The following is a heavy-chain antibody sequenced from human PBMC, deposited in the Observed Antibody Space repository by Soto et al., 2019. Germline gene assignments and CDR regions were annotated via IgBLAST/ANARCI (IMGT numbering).Heavy chain of an antibody. J-gene: IGHJ4*02. CDR2: INHSGST. D-gene: IGHD4-17*01. CDR1: GGSFSGYY. CDR3: DRGQIRCHDY. V-gene: IGHV4-34*01. Sequence: QVQLQQWGAGLLKPSETLSLTCAVYGGSFSGYYWSGIRQPPGKGLEWIGEINHSGSTNYNPSLNSRVTISVDTSKNQFSLKLSSVTAADTAVYYCDRGQIRCHDYWGQGTLVTVSS.